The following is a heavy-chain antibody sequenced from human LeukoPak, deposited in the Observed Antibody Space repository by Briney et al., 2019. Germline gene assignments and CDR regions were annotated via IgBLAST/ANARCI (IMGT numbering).Heavy chain of an antibody. V-gene: IGHV3-74*01. CDR3: ARVGIWFGESAFDY. CDR2: INSDGSST. J-gene: IGHJ4*02. CDR1: GFTFSSYW. Sequence: SGGSLRLSCAASGFTFSSYWMHWVRQAPGKGLVWVSRINSDGSSTSYADSVKGRFTISRDNAKNTLYLRMNSLRAEDTAVYYCARVGIWFGESAFDYWGQGTLVTVSS. D-gene: IGHD3-10*01.